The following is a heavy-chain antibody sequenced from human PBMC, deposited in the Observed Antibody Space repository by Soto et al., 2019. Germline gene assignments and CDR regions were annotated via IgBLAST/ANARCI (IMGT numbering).Heavy chain of an antibody. Sequence: TGGSLRLSCAASGFTFSSYGMSWVRQAPGKGLEWVSAISGSGGSTYYADSVKGRFTISRDNSKNTLYLQMNSLRAEDTAVYYCAKAQVVGATTPFDYWGQGTLVTVSS. V-gene: IGHV3-23*01. CDR1: GFTFSSYG. J-gene: IGHJ4*02. CDR2: ISGSGGST. D-gene: IGHD1-26*01. CDR3: AKAQVVGATTPFDY.